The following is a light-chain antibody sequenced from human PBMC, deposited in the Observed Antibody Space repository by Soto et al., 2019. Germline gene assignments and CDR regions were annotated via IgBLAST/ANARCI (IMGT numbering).Light chain of an antibody. V-gene: IGKV3-20*01. CDR1: QTVNNNY. J-gene: IGKJ5*01. CDR2: GAS. Sequence: EIVLTQSPATLSLSPGERATLSCRASQTVNNNYLAWCQRKPGQAPRLLIYGASRRATGIPDRFSGSASGTDFTLTISRLEPEDFAVYFCQQYSDLPMTFGQGTRLEI. CDR3: QQYSDLPMT.